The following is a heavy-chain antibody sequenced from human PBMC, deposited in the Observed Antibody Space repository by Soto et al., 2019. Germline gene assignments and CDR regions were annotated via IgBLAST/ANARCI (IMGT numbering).Heavy chain of an antibody. D-gene: IGHD2-15*01. CDR1: GFTFSSCT. V-gene: IGHV3-21*01. CDR3: SGCSGGACHQNYGMDV. Sequence: EVHLVDSGGGLVKPGGSLRLSCAVSGFTFSSCTMNWVRQAPGKGLEWVSSISPSTSHIYYADSVKGRFTISRDNAKHSLFLQMNSLRAEDTAVYYCSGCSGGACHQNYGMDVWGQGNTVTVSS. CDR2: ISPSTSHI. J-gene: IGHJ6*02.